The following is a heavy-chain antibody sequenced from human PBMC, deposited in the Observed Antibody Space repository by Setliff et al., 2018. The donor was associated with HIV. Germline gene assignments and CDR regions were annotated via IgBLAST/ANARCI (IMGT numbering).Heavy chain of an antibody. CDR2: INPSGDST. D-gene: IGHD6-13*01. Sequence: ASVKVSCKASGNTFTSYYMHWVRQAPGQGLEWMGIINPSGDSTSYAQEFQGRVTMTRDTSTRTVYMELSSLRSEDTAVYYCAREKVGQQLVIDAFDIWGQGTMVTVSS. CDR1: GNTFTSYY. J-gene: IGHJ3*02. CDR3: AREKVGQQLVIDAFDI. V-gene: IGHV1-46*01.